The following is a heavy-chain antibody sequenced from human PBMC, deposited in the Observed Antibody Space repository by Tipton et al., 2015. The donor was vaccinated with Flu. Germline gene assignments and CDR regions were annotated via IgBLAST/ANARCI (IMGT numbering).Heavy chain of an antibody. CDR3: ARGNGFHSDS. J-gene: IGHJ4*02. CDR2: IYYSGNT. V-gene: IGHV4-59*08. CDR1: GGSISGYY. Sequence: TLSLTCTVFGGSISGYYWSWIRQPPGKGLEWIGYIYYSGNTLYNPSLKSRVAISVDTSQNQFSLKLSSVTAADTAVYYCARGNGFHSDSWGRGTLVTVSS. D-gene: IGHD5-24*01.